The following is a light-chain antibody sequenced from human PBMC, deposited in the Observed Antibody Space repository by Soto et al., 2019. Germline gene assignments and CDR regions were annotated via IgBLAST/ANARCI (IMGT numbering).Light chain of an antibody. CDR1: QSINIW. CDR3: QQLNSYPRT. J-gene: IGKJ1*01. V-gene: IGKV1-5*03. CDR2: KAS. Sequence: IQMTQSPYPLSASVGDRVTITCRASQSINIWLAWFQQKPGKAPNLLIYKASSLESGVPSRFSGSGSGRDFTLTISSLQPEDFATYYCQQLNSYPRTFGQGTKVDIK.